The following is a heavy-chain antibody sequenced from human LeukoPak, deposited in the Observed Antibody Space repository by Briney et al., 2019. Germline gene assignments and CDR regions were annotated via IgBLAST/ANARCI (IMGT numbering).Heavy chain of an antibody. Sequence: ASVKVSCKASGYTFTSYAMNWVRQAPGQGLEWMGWINTNTGNPTYAQGFTGRFVFSLDTSVSTAYLQISSLKAEDTAVYYCARGGLRATTRIAAAGTAFDYWGQGTLVTVSS. CDR3: ARGGLRATTRIAAAGTAFDY. J-gene: IGHJ4*02. D-gene: IGHD6-13*01. CDR2: INTNTGNP. V-gene: IGHV7-4-1*02. CDR1: GYTFTSYA.